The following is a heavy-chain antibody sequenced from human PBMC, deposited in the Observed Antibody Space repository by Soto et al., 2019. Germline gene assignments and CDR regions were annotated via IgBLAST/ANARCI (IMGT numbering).Heavy chain of an antibody. CDR3: AREVGGHAGLQGRFDY. D-gene: IGHD3-3*01. J-gene: IGHJ4*02. V-gene: IGHV3-33*01. Sequence: QVQLVESGGGVVQPGRSLRLSCAASGFTFSSYGMHWVRQAPGKGLEWVAIIWYDGSDTSYADSVKGRFTISRDNSKNTLYLQMNRLRAEDTAVYYCAREVGGHAGLQGRFDYWGQGTLVTVSS. CDR2: IWYDGSDT. CDR1: GFTFSSYG.